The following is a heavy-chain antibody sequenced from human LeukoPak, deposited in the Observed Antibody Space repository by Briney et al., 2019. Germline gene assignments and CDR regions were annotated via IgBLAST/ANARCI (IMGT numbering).Heavy chain of an antibody. CDR1: GFTLSGYS. CDR3: VKEVGAAVGRSSFDY. V-gene: IGHV3-21*04. J-gene: IGHJ4*02. D-gene: IGHD6-13*01. CDR2: ITSTSSYT. Sequence: GGSLRLSCAASGFTLSGYSMNWARQAPGKGLEWVSSITSTSSYTYQADSVKGRFTISRDNAKNSLYLQMNSLRAEDTALYYCVKEVGAAVGRSSFDYWGQGTLVTVSS.